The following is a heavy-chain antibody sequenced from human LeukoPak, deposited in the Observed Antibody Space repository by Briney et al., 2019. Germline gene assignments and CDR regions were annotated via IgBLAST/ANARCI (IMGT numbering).Heavy chain of an antibody. CDR2: INPNDGDT. CDR3: ARANFLYCSSTTCLFDY. Sequence: ASVKVSCKASGYTFTDYYMHWVRQAPGQGFEWMGWINPNDGDTNYAQKFQGRVTMTRDTSISTAHMEVSRLRSDDTTVYYCARANFLYCSSTTCLFDYWGQGTLVTVSS. CDR1: GYTFTDYY. V-gene: IGHV1-2*02. J-gene: IGHJ4*02. D-gene: IGHD2-2*01.